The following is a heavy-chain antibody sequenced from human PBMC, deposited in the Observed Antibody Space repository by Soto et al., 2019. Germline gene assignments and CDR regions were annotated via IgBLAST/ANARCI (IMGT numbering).Heavy chain of an antibody. Sequence: SETLSLTCTVSGDSFSNYYCNWVRKSAGKGLEWIGRIYPTGSTTYSPSLKSRLTMSVDTSKNQFSLRLTSMTAADTAVYYCVTGRSEVVPGAMDTWGQGTLVTVSS. CDR1: GDSFSNYY. V-gene: IGHV4-4*07. J-gene: IGHJ5*02. CDR2: IYPTGST. CDR3: VTGRSEVVPGAMDT. D-gene: IGHD2-2*01.